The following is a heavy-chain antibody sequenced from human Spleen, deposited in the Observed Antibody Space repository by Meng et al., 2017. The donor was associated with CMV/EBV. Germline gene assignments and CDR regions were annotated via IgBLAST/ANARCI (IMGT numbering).Heavy chain of an antibody. CDR3: ARDPFGIATQ. CDR1: GFTFSSYW. V-gene: IGHV3-74*01. Sequence: GGSLRLPCAASGFTFSSYWMHWVRQVPGKGLVWVSRINGDGSSTSNADSVKGRFTVSRDNAKNTLYLQMDSLRAEDTAVYYCARDPFGIATQWGQGTLVTVSS. CDR2: INGDGSST. J-gene: IGHJ4*02. D-gene: IGHD6-13*01.